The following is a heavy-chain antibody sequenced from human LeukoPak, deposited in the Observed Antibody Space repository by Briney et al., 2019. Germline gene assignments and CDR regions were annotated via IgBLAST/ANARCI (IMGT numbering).Heavy chain of an antibody. D-gene: IGHD2-2*01. J-gene: IGHJ4*02. CDR3: ARVPPSAHQLLSSDY. V-gene: IGHV1-18*04. CDR1: GYTFTNHG. CDR2: ISANNGET. Sequence: GASVMVSCKASGYTFTNHGISWVRQAPGQGLEWMAWISANNGETRYAQNLQGRLTMTTDTSTSTAYMELRSLRSDDTAVYYCARVPPSAHQLLSSDYWGQGTQVTVSS.